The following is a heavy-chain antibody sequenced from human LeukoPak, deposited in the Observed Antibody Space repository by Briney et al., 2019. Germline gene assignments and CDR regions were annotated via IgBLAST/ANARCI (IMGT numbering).Heavy chain of an antibody. D-gene: IGHD2-2*01. CDR1: GASISDYY. Sequence: SETLSLTCTVSGASISDYYWSWIRQPPGRGLEWIGYIYYTGSTNYNPSLRGRVTVSVDTSKNQVSLNLTSVTAADTAVYYCARDKCNSTTCPKYFDYWSQGTLVTVSS. V-gene: IGHV4-59*12. CDR2: IYYTGST. J-gene: IGHJ4*02. CDR3: ARDKCNSTTCPKYFDY.